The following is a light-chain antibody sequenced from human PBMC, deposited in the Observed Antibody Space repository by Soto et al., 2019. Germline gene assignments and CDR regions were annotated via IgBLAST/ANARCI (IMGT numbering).Light chain of an antibody. Sequence: EIVLTQSPGTLSLSPGERATLSCRASQTVSSTYLAWYQPKLGQAHRLLIYGAYSRATGIPDKFSGSEAGKDFTLTISSLEPEDFAVYYCQQYGSSPPLPFGQGTKLEIK. CDR2: GAY. CDR3: QQYGSSPPLP. J-gene: IGKJ2*01. CDR1: QTVSSTY. V-gene: IGKV3-20*01.